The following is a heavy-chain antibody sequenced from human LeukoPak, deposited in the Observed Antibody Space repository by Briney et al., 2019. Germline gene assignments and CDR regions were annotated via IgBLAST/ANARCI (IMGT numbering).Heavy chain of an antibody. D-gene: IGHD6-19*01. CDR1: GGSISSYY. CDR2: IHTSGST. Sequence: PSETLSLTCTVSGGSISSYYWSWIRQPAGKGLEWIGRIHTSGSTNYNPSLKSRVTIAVDTSKNQFSLKLSSVTAADTAVYYCAAQWLTGRVMTGWGQGTLVTVSS. V-gene: IGHV4-4*07. J-gene: IGHJ4*02. CDR3: AAQWLTGRVMTG.